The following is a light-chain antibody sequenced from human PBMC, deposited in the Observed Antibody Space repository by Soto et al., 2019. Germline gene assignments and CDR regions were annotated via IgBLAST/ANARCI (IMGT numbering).Light chain of an antibody. J-gene: IGLJ2*01. Sequence: QSVLTQPPSASGTPGQRVTISCSGSSSNIGSNTVNWYQQLPGTAPKLLIYSNHQRPSGVPDRFSGSKSGTSASLAISGLRSEDEANYYCAAWDDSPSGVVFGGGTKLTVL. CDR3: AAWDDSPSGVV. V-gene: IGLV1-44*01. CDR1: SSNIGSNT. CDR2: SNH.